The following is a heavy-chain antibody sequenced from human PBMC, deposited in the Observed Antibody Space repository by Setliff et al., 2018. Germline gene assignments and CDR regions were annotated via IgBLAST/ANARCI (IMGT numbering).Heavy chain of an antibody. CDR1: GGSISSSSYY. D-gene: IGHD1-26*01. CDR3: ARLGGVGATILNYFDY. J-gene: IGHJ4*02. V-gene: IGHV4-39*01. CDR2: IYYSGST. Sequence: PSETLSLTCTVSGGSISSSSYYWGWIRQPPGKGLEWIGSIYYSGSTYYNPSLKSRVTISVDTSKNQFSLMLSSVTAADTAVYYCARLGGVGATILNYFDYWGQGTLVTVSS.